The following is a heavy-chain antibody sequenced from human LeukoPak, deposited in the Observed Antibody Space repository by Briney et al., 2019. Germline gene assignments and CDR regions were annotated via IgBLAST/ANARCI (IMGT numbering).Heavy chain of an antibody. CDR2: IVVGSGNT. J-gene: IGHJ3*02. V-gene: IGHV1-58*01. CDR3: AAATGATAGSYAFDI. CDR1: GFTFSSSA. Sequence: GASVKVSCKASGFTFSSSAVQWVRQARGQRLEWIGWIVVGSGNTNYAQKFQERVTITRDMSTSTAYMELSSLRFEDTAVYYCAAATGATAGSYAFDIWGQGTLVTVSS. D-gene: IGHD1-26*01.